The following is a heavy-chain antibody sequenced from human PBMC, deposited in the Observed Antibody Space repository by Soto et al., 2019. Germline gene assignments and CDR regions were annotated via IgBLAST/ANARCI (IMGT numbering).Heavy chain of an antibody. CDR1: GFTFSSYG. J-gene: IGHJ4*02. V-gene: IGHV3-33*06. CDR2: IWYDGSNK. CDR3: AKDGYDFWSGYYFDY. Sequence: GGSLRLSCAASGFTFSSYGMHWVRQAPGKGLEWVAVIWYDGSNKYYADSVKGRFTISRDNSKNTLYLQMNSLRAEDTAVYYCAKDGYDFWSGYYFDYWGQGTLVTVSS. D-gene: IGHD3-3*01.